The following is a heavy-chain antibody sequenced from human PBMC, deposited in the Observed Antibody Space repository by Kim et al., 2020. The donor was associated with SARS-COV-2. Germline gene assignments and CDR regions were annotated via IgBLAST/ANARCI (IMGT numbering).Heavy chain of an antibody. CDR1: GYNFTTYW. V-gene: IGHV5-51*01. CDR2: IYPGDSET. Sequence: GESLKISCKASGYNFTTYWIGWVRQMPGKGLEWMGIIYPGDSETRYSPSFQGQVTISADKSISTAYLQWTSLKSSDTAMYFCARKGYCTASRCYFGLDYWGQGTLVTVSS. CDR3: ARKGYCTASRCYFGLDY. J-gene: IGHJ4*02. D-gene: IGHD2-8*02.